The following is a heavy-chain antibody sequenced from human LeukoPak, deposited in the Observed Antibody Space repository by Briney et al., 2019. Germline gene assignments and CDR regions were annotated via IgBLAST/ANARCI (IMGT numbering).Heavy chain of an antibody. CDR2: ISYDGSNK. V-gene: IGHV3-30-3*01. D-gene: IGHD6-13*01. CDR3: ARGGEYSSSWYGPNWFDP. Sequence: PGRSLRLSCAASGFTFSSYAMHWVRQAPGKGLEWVAVISYDGSNKYYADSVKGRYTISRDNSKNTLYLQMNSLRAEDTAVYYCARGGEYSSSWYGPNWFDPWGQGTLVTVSS. J-gene: IGHJ5*02. CDR1: GFTFSSYA.